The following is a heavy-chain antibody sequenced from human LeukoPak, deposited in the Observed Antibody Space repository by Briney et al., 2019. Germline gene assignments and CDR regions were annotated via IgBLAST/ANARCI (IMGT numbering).Heavy chain of an antibody. CDR1: GGSISSYY. CDR3: ARQSRDGDYIAKLFDY. Sequence: SETLSLTCTVSGGSISSYYWSWIRQPPGKGLEWIGYIYYSGSINYNPSLKSRVTISVDMSKNQFSLQLSSVPAADTAVYYCARQSRDGDYIAKLFDYWGQGTLVTVSS. V-gene: IGHV4-59*08. J-gene: IGHJ4*02. CDR2: IYYSGSI. D-gene: IGHD4-17*01.